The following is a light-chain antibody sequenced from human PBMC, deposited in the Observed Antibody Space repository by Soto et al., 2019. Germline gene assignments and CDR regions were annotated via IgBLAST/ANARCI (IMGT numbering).Light chain of an antibody. Sequence: EIVLTQSPATLSVSPGDRATLSCRASQSVNSNLAWYHLKPGQAPRLLIYGASIRAAGIPARFTGSESGTEFTLSISSLQSEDFAVYYCQQRNNWGLTFGPGTTVVVK. J-gene: IGKJ3*01. CDR2: GAS. CDR1: QSVNSN. CDR3: QQRNNWGLT. V-gene: IGKV3-15*01.